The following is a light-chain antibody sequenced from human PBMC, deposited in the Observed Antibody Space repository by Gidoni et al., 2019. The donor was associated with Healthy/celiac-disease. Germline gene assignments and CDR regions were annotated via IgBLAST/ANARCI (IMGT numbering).Light chain of an antibody. CDR1: QSVSSSN. CDR2: GAS. CDR3: QQYSNWPRT. J-gene: IGKJ1*01. V-gene: IGKV3-15*01. Sequence: EIVMTPSPATLSVSPGERATLSCRASQSVSSSNLALYQQTPGQAPRLLIYGASSRPTGIPARFSGSGSGKEFTLTISSLQDEDFAVYYCQQYSNWPRTFGQGTKVEIK.